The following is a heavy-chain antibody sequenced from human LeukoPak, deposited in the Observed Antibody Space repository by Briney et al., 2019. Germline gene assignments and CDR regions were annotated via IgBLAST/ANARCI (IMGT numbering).Heavy chain of an antibody. CDR1: GYTFTSYY. V-gene: IGHV1-46*01. Sequence: GASVKVSCKASGYTFTSYYMHWVRQAPGQGLEWMGIINPSGGSTSYAQKFQGRVTMTRDMSTSTAYMELSSLRSEDTAVYYCARLRRDGYSRVYYYYMDVWGKGTTVTVSS. D-gene: IGHD5-24*01. CDR2: INPSGGST. CDR3: ARLRRDGYSRVYYYYMDV. J-gene: IGHJ6*03.